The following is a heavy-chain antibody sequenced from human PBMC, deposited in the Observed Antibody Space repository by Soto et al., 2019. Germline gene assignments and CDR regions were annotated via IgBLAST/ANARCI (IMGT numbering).Heavy chain of an antibody. Sequence: XGSLRLSCATSVFTFSSFDIDCVRHSPGKGLEWVSSIHRASTYIYYADSVRGRFTISRDNAKSSLYLQMNSLTVEDAAVYYCARSAVTPYHFFDYLGQAALVTVSS. D-gene: IGHD4-17*01. CDR3: ARSAVTPYHFFDY. J-gene: IGHJ4*02. V-gene: IGHV3-21*06. CDR2: IHRASTYI. CDR1: VFTFSSFD.